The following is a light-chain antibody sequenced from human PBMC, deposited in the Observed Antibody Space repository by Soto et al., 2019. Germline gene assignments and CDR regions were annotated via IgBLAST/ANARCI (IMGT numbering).Light chain of an antibody. V-gene: IGKV3-11*01. Sequence: EIVLTQSPATLSLSPGERATLSCRASQSVSRSLGWYQQIAGQAPRLLIYDASNRATGIPARFSGSGSGTDFTLTISSLEPEDFAVYYCQQRSNWPRTFGQGTKLVIK. CDR2: DAS. CDR3: QQRSNWPRT. CDR1: QSVSRS. J-gene: IGKJ2*01.